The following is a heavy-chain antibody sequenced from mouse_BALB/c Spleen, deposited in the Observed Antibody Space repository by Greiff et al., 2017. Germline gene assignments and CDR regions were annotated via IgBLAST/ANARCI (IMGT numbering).Heavy chain of an antibody. D-gene: IGHD4-1*01. Sequence: QVQLQQSGAELVRPGTSVKISCTASGYTFTNYWLGWVKQRPGHGLEWIGDIYPGGGYTNYNEKFKGKATLTADTSYSTAYLQLSSLTSEDSAVYFCARRLTAYFDYWGQGTTLTVSA. CDR1: GYTFTNYW. CDR3: ARRLTAYFDY. J-gene: IGHJ2*01. V-gene: IGHV1-63*02. CDR2: IYPGGGYT.